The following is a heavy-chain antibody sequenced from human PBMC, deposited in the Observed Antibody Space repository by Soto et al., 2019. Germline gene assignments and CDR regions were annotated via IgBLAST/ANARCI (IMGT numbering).Heavy chain of an antibody. D-gene: IGHD2-15*01. CDR1: GFTFSNYW. CDR2: INSDGGVS. CDR3: ARGDCVGGTCYSLAGSFYYYMDV. J-gene: IGHJ6*03. Sequence: EVQLVESGGGLVQPGGSLRLSCAASGFTFSNYWMYWVRQAPGKGLVWVSRINSDGGVSSYADSVKGRLTISRDNVKNTLYLQMDSLRDEATAVYYCARGDCVGGTCYSLAGSFYYYMDVWGKGTTVTV. V-gene: IGHV3-74*01.